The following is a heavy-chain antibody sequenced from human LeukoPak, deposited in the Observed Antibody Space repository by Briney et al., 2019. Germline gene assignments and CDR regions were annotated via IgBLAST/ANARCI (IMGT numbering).Heavy chain of an antibody. CDR3: ARQAGYYDRFAY. CDR1: GGSISSYY. Sequence: SETLSLTCTVSGGSISSYYWSWIRQPPGKGLEWIGYIYYSGSTNYNPSLKSRVTISVDTSKNHFSLNLSSVTAAGTAVYYCARQAGYYDRFAYWGQGTLVTVSS. CDR2: IYYSGST. D-gene: IGHD3-22*01. J-gene: IGHJ4*02. V-gene: IGHV4-59*08.